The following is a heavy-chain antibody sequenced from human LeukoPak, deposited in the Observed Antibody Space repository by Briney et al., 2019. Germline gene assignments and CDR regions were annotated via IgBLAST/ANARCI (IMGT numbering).Heavy chain of an antibody. CDR3: ARDFDSSTSCFAY. J-gene: IGHJ4*02. D-gene: IGHD2-2*01. Sequence: GGSLRLSCAASGFTFSSYSMNWVRQAPGKGLEWVSSISRSSGPIYYPDSVKGRFTISRDNAKNSLYLQMNSLRAEDTAVYYCARDFDSSTSCFAYWGQGTLVTVSS. CDR1: GFTFSSYS. CDR2: ISRSSGPI. V-gene: IGHV3-21*01.